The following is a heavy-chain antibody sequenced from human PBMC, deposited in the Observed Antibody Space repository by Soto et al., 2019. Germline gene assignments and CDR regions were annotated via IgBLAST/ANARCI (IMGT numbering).Heavy chain of an antibody. CDR2: ISAYNGNT. Sequence: ASVKVSCKASGYTFTSYGISWVRQAPGQGLEWMGWISAYNGNTNYAQKLQGRVTMTTDTSTSTAYMELRSLRSDDTAVYYCARAYYYDSSGYYPHFDYWGQGTLVTVSS. D-gene: IGHD3-22*01. CDR1: GYTFTSYG. CDR3: ARAYYYDSSGYYPHFDY. J-gene: IGHJ4*02. V-gene: IGHV1-18*01.